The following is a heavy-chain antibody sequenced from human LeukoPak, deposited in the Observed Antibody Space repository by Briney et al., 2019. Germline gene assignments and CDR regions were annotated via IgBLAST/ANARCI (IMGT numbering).Heavy chain of an antibody. J-gene: IGHJ4*02. CDR2: ISYDGSNK. D-gene: IGHD3-9*01. CDR1: GFTFSGYW. Sequence: GGSLRLSCAASGFTFSGYWMSWVRQAPGKGLEWVAVISYDGSNKYYADSVKGRFTISRDNTKNTLYLQMNSLRAEDTAVYYCAKCARVDWLPIDYWGQGTLVTVSS. V-gene: IGHV3-30*18. CDR3: AKCARVDWLPIDY.